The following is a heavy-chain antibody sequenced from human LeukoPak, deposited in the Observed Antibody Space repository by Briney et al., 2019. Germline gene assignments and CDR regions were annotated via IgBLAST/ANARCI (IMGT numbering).Heavy chain of an antibody. D-gene: IGHD3-16*01. CDR1: GFTFRSYW. J-gene: IGHJ6*03. CDR3: ARVMSASVWRSYGSYYYYYYMDI. CDR2: IKQDGSEK. V-gene: IGHV3-7*01. Sequence: GGSLRLSCAASGFTFRSYWMSWVRQAPGKGLEWVANIKQDGSEKYSVDSVKGRFTISRDNAKNSLYMQMNSLRAEDTAVYYCARVMSASVWRSYGSYYYYYYMDIWGKGTTVTVSS.